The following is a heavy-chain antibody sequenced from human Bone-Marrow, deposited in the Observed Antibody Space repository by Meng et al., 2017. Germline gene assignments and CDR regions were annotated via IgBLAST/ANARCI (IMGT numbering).Heavy chain of an antibody. J-gene: IGHJ2*01. V-gene: IGHV4-31*03. Sequence: QVQLPESGPGLVKPSQTLSLTCTVSGGSISSGNHYWSWIRQHPGKGLEYIGYIYYSGSTYYNPSLKSRVIISVDTSKNQFSLRLNSVTAADTAVYYCASLYGDSSDWYLDLWGRGTLVTVSS. CDR1: GGSISSGNHY. CDR3: ASLYGDSSDWYLDL. D-gene: IGHD4-17*01. CDR2: IYYSGST.